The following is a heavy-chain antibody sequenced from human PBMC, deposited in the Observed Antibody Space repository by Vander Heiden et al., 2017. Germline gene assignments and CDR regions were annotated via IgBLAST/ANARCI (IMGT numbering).Heavy chain of an antibody. CDR3: TTGGGTGDF. J-gene: IGHJ4*02. CDR2: IRSKSDGGTT. Sequence: EVQLVESGGGLVGPGGSLRLSCAVSQFTLAGNWVSWRRQAPGKGLECVCRIRSKSDGGTTDYAAPVKGRFTVSRDDSENTSFLQMNSLKTEDTAVYDCTTGGGTGDFWGQGTLVTVS. CDR1: QFTLAGNW. V-gene: IGHV3-15*01. D-gene: IGHD7-27*01.